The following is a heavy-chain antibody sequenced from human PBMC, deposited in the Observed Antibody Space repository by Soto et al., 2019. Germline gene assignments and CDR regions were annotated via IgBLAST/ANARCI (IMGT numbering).Heavy chain of an antibody. V-gene: IGHV3-73*02. CDR3: TRHLDRASGEDFDY. CDR1: GVTSSGSA. D-gene: IGHD5-18*01. J-gene: IGHJ4*02. CDR2: IRNKVNSYAT. Sequence: EVQLVESGGGLVQPGGSLTLSCAVSGVTSSGSAMHWVRQASGKGLEWVGRIRNKVNSYATVYAASVKGRFTISRDDSKNTAYLQMNSLRTEDTAVYYCTRHLDRASGEDFDYWGQGTLVTVSS.